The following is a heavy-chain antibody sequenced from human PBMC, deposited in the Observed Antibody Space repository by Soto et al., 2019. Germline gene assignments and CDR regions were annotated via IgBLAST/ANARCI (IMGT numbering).Heavy chain of an antibody. J-gene: IGHJ3*01. D-gene: IGHD2-2*01. V-gene: IGHV1-69*02. CDR2: IIPMLTVT. CDR3: SIGSRSAETFDV. Sequence: QVHLERSGAEVKKPGSSVKVSCKAAGGTFSTYTLIWVRQAPGQGLEWMGRIIPMLTVTNSAPKFQGRVTLTPDKSTRTAFMRLTSLTSDATAVYYCSIGSRSAETFDVWGQGKMVTVSS. CDR1: GGTFSTYT.